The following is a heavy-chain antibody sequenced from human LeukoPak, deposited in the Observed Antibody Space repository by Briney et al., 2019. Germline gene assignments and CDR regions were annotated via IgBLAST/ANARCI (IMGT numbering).Heavy chain of an antibody. Sequence: GGSLRLSCAASGFTFSSYAMSWVRQAPAKGLEWVSAISGSGGSTYYADSVKGRFTISRDNSKNTLYLQMNSLRAEDTAVYYCATGTPVDTVNDYWGQGTLVTVSS. CDR3: ATGTPVDTVNDY. V-gene: IGHV3-23*01. D-gene: IGHD5-18*01. J-gene: IGHJ4*02. CDR1: GFTFSSYA. CDR2: ISGSGGST.